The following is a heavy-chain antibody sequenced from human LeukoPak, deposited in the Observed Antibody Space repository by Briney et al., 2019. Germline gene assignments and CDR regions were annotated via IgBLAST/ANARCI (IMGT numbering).Heavy chain of an antibody. D-gene: IGHD3-3*01. CDR1: GFTFNNYG. V-gene: IGHV3-21*01. CDR2: ISSSSRYT. CDR3: ARDEARGYDFRPQDH. Sequence: GGSLRLSCAASGFTFNNYGLHWVRQAPGKGLEWVSSISSSSRYTFYVDSVKGRFTISRDNAKNSLYLQMNSLRVEDTAVYYCARDEARGYDFRPQDHWGQGTLVSVSS. J-gene: IGHJ4*02.